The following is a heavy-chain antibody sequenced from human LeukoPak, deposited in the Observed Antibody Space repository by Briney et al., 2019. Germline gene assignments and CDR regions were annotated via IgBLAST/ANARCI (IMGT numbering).Heavy chain of an antibody. J-gene: IGHJ6*02. CDR3: ARDFSWTGDYYYYGMDV. Sequence: SLKVSCKASGGTFSSYAISWVRQAPGQGLEWMGRIRSILGITNYAQKFQGRVTISTDNSTSTAYMELSSLRSEDTAVYYCARDFSWTGDYYYYGMDVWGQGTTVTVCS. CDR1: GGTFSSYA. CDR2: IRSILGIT. V-gene: IGHV1-69*04. D-gene: IGHD3/OR15-3a*01.